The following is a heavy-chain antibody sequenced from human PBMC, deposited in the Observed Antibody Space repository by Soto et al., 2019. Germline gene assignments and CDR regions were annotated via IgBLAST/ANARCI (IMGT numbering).Heavy chain of an antibody. CDR1: GFTFENYA. Sequence: GGSLRLSCSASGFTFENYAMHWVRQAPGKGLEWVAGISWESGRVGYADSVKGRFTISRDNAKNSLYLQMNRLIGEDTALYFCAKDSVFSSGWDFDFWGQGTLVTVSS. CDR3: AKDSVFSSGWDFDF. V-gene: IGHV3-9*01. D-gene: IGHD6-19*01. CDR2: ISWESGRV. J-gene: IGHJ4*02.